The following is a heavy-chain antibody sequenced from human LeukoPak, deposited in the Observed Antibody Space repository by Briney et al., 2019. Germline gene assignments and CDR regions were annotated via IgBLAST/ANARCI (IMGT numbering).Heavy chain of an antibody. V-gene: IGHV3-66*01. CDR1: GFTVSSNY. D-gene: IGHD6-13*01. Sequence: GGSLRLSCAASGFTVSSNYMSWVRQAPGKGLEWVSVIYSGGSTYYADSVKGRFTTSRDNSKNTLYLQMNSLRAEDTAVYYCAREGYSSSWYLRTFDYWGQGTLVTVSS. CDR2: IYSGGST. CDR3: AREGYSSSWYLRTFDY. J-gene: IGHJ4*02.